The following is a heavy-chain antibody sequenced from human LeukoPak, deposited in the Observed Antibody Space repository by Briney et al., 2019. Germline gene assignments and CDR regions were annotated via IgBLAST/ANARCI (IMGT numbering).Heavy chain of an antibody. CDR3: AKNPRYSSGWYYFDY. V-gene: IGHV3-23*01. CDR2: ISGSGGST. D-gene: IGHD6-19*01. J-gene: IGHJ4*02. CDR1: GLTFSSYG. Sequence: GGSLRLSCAASGLTFSSYGMSWVRQAPGKGLEWVSAISGSGGSTYYADSVKGRFTISRDNSKNTLYLQMNSLRAEDTAVYYCAKNPRYSSGWYYFDYWGQGTLVTVSS.